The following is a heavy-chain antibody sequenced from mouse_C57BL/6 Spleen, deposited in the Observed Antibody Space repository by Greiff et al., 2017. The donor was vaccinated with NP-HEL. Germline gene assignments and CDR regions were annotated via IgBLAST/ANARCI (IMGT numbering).Heavy chain of an antibody. J-gene: IGHJ4*01. CDR1: GYTFTSYW. CDR3: ASYGSSLYYAMDY. Sequence: IQQSGAELVKPGASVKLSCKASGYTFTSYWMQWVKQRPGQGLEWIGEIDPSDSYTNYNQKFKGKATLTVDTSSSTAYMQLSSLTSEDSAVYYCASYGSSLYYAMDYWGQGTSVTVSS. D-gene: IGHD1-1*01. CDR2: IDPSDSYT. V-gene: IGHV1-50*01.